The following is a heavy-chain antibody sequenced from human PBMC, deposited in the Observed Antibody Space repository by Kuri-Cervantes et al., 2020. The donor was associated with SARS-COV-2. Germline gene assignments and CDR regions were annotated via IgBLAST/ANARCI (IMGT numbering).Heavy chain of an antibody. CDR2: ISSSSSTI. J-gene: IGHJ2*01. V-gene: IGHV3-48*02. CDR1: GFTFSSYS. Sequence: GGSLRLSCAASGFTFSSYSMNWVRQAPGKGLEWVSIISSSSSTIYYADSVKGRFTISRNNAKNSLYLQMNSLRDEDTAVYYCARETSAASTRYFDLWGRGTLVTVSS. CDR3: ARETSAASTRYFDL. D-gene: IGHD6-13*01.